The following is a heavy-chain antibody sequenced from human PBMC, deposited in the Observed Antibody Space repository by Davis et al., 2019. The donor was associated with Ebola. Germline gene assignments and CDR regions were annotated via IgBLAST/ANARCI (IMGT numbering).Heavy chain of an antibody. J-gene: IGHJ3*02. Sequence: PGGSLRLSCTVSGGSISSHYWSWIRQPPGKGLEWIGYVHYSGSTNYNPSLNSRVTISLDTSKNQFSLNLRSVTAADTAVYYCARVSALRIGFDMWGQGTMVTVSS. CDR3: ARVSALRIGFDM. D-gene: IGHD4-17*01. CDR2: VHYSGST. CDR1: GGSISSHY. V-gene: IGHV4-59*11.